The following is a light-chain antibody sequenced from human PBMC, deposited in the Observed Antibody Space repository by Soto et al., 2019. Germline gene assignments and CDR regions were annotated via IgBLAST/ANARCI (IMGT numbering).Light chain of an antibody. V-gene: IGKV3-15*01. CDR1: QSVSSSY. J-gene: IGKJ5*01. CDR3: QQYNNWPPIT. CDR2: GAS. Sequence: EIVSTQSPGTLSLSTGERAPLSCRASQSVSSSYLAWYHQKPGQAPRLLIYGASTRATGIPARFSGSGSGTEFTLTISSLQSEDFAVYYCQQYNNWPPITFGQGTRLEIK.